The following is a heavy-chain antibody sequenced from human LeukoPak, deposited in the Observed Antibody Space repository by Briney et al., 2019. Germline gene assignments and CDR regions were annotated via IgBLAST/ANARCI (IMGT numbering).Heavy chain of an antibody. Sequence: GGSLRLSCAASGFIFSSYAMHWVRQAPGKGLEWVAVISYDGSNKYYADSLKGRLTSSRDNSKNTLYLQMNSLRAEDTAVYYCAKERLGDHYYDDSYLDYWGQGTLVTVSS. CDR2: ISYDGSNK. D-gene: IGHD3-22*01. V-gene: IGHV3-30*18. CDR1: GFIFSSYA. J-gene: IGHJ4*02. CDR3: AKERLGDHYYDDSYLDY.